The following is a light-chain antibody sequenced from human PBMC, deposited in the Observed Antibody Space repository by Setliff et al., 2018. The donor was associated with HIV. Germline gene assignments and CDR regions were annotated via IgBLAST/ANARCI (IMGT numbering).Light chain of an antibody. V-gene: IGLV2-14*01. J-gene: IGLJ1*01. CDR1: TIDIGAFNF. CDR2: EVN. Sequence: QSVLTQPASVSGPPGQSITISCTGTTIDIGAFNFVSWYQQHPGKAPKLIIYEVNYRHSGVSTRFSGSKSGNTASLTNSGLQAEDEADYYCNSYRSRSTYVFGTGTKVTVL. CDR3: NSYRSRSTYV.